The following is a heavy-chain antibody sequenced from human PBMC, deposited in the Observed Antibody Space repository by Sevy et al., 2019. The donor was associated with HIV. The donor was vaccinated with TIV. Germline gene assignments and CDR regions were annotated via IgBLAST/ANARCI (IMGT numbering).Heavy chain of an antibody. J-gene: IGHJ5*01. CDR2: ISSRNSYI. Sequence: GGSLRLSCAASGFTFSSYSMNWVRQAPGKGLEWVSCISSRNSYIYYVDSVKGRFTISRDKAKNSLDLQMNSLRAEDTDVYYCARGVGVVGGVIDSWGQGTLVTVSS. D-gene: IGHD3-10*01. V-gene: IGHV3-21*01. CDR1: GFTFSSYS. CDR3: ARGVGVVGGVIDS.